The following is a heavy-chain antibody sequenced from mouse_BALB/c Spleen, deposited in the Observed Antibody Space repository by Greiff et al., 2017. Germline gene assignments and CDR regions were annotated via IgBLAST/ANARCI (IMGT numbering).Heavy chain of an antibody. Sequence: VQLQQSGPSLVKPSQTLSLTCSVTGDSITSGYWNWIRKFPGNKLEYMGYISYSGSTYYNPSLKSRISITRDTSKNQYYLQLNSVTTEDTATYYCASYYGNAYWYFDVWGAGTTVTVSS. D-gene: IGHD2-1*01. J-gene: IGHJ1*01. V-gene: IGHV3-8*02. CDR3: ASYYGNAYWYFDV. CDR2: ISYSGST. CDR1: GDSITSGY.